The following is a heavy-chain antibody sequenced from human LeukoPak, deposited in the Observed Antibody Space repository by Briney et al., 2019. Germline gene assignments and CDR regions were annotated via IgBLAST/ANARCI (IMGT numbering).Heavy chain of an antibody. CDR2: IRYDGSNK. Sequence: GGSLRLSCAGSGFSFSSYDIHWVRQAPGKGLEWVAFIRYDGSNKYYADSVRGRFTISRDNSKNTLYLHMNSLRAEDTAVYYCARGDCSSTICYSPMDVWGKGTTVTVSS. D-gene: IGHD2-2*01. V-gene: IGHV3-30*02. CDR3: ARGDCSSTICYSPMDV. J-gene: IGHJ6*03. CDR1: GFSFSSYD.